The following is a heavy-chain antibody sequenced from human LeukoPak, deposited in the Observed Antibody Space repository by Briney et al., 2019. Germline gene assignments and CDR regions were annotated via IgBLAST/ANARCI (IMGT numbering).Heavy chain of an antibody. CDR3: AKDPDYYDSSGYYYQPLGY. J-gene: IGHJ4*02. CDR1: GFTFSSYE. CDR2: ISSSGSTI. Sequence: GGSLRLSCAASGFTFSSYEMNWVRQAPGKGLEWVSYISSSGSTIYYADSVKGRFTISRDNSKNTLYLQMNSLRAEDTAVYYCAKDPDYYDSSGYYYQPLGYWGQGTLVTVSS. D-gene: IGHD3-22*01. V-gene: IGHV3-48*03.